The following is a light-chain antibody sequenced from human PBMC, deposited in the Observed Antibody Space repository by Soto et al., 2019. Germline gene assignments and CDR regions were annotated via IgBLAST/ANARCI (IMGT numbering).Light chain of an antibody. V-gene: IGKV3-15*01. CDR1: QSVSSSY. CDR2: GAS. J-gene: IGKJ1*01. Sequence: EIVLTQSPGTLSLSPGERATLSCRASQSVSSSYLAWYQQKPGQAHRLLIYGASTRATGIPARFSGSGSGTEFTLTISSLQSEDFAVYYCRQYNNWPPWTFGQGTKVDIK. CDR3: RQYNNWPPWT.